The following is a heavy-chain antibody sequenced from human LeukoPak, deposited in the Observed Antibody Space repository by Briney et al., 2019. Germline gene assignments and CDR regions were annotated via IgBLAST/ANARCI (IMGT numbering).Heavy chain of an antibody. J-gene: IGHJ3*02. CDR2: IYYSGST. D-gene: IGHD3-9*01. CDR1: GGSISSYY. Sequence: SETLSLTCTVSGGSISSYYWSWIRQPPGKGLEWIGYIYYSGSTNYNPSLKGRVTISVDTSKNQFSLKLSSVTAADTAVYYCARSHDIFFAFDIGAQGTMVPVSS. V-gene: IGHV4-59*01. CDR3: ARSHDIFFAFDI.